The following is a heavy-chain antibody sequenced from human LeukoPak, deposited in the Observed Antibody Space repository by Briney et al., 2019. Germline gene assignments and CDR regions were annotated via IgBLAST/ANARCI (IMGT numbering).Heavy chain of an antibody. V-gene: IGHV3-33*01. CDR2: IWYDGSNK. Sequence: GGSLRLSCAASGFTFSSYGMHWVRQAPGKGLEWVAVIWYDGSNKYYADSVKGRFTISRDNSKNTLYLKMNSLRAEDTAVYYCAAQFNDILTGYYNRPFDYWGQGTLVTVSS. J-gene: IGHJ4*02. CDR3: AAQFNDILTGYYNRPFDY. CDR1: GFTFSSYG. D-gene: IGHD3-9*01.